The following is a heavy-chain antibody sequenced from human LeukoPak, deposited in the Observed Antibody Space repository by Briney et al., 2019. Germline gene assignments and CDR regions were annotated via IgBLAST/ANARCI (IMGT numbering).Heavy chain of an antibody. CDR3: ATARWELPQVGLYYYYYYYMDV. Sequence: ASVKVSCKVSGYTLTELSMHWVRQAPGKGLEWMGGFDPEDGETIYAQKFQGRVTMTEDTSTDTAYMELSSLRSEDTAVYYYATARWELPQVGLYYYYYYYMDVWGKGTTVTVSS. CDR1: GYTLTELS. J-gene: IGHJ6*03. D-gene: IGHD1-26*01. CDR2: FDPEDGET. V-gene: IGHV1-24*01.